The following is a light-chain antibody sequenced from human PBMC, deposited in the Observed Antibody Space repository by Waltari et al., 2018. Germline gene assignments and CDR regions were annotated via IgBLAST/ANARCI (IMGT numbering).Light chain of an antibody. CDR1: STDVGGYHY. CDR2: EVS. J-gene: IGLJ3*02. Sequence: QSALTQPPSASGSPGQSVTLSCTGTSTDVGGYHYFSWYQHHPGKAPNFMIYEVSKRPAGFPGRFSSTKSGTPAFLTFAWLQAEEEADYYCSSYAGSNIWVFGGGTKLTVL. V-gene: IGLV2-8*01. CDR3: SSYAGSNIWV.